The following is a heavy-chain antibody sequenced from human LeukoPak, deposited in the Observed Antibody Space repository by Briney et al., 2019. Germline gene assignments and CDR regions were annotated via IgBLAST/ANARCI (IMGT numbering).Heavy chain of an antibody. CDR1: GGSISGDH. Sequence: SETLSLTCTVSGGSISGDHWNWIRQPPGKGLEWIGYIYYSGGTNYNPSLKSRVTISIDTSKNQFSLKLTSVTAANTAVYYCARRNDFGIWGQGTMVTVSS. J-gene: IGHJ3*02. CDR2: IYYSGGT. V-gene: IGHV4-59*08. CDR3: ARRNDFGI.